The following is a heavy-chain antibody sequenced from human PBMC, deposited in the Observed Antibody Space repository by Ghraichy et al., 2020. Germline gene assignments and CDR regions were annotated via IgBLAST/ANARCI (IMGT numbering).Heavy chain of an antibody. J-gene: IGHJ4*02. CDR3: TRVPGWFGESRDY. D-gene: IGHD3-10*01. Sequence: GGSLRLSCAASGFTFSGYEMNWVRQAPGKGLEWISYISGTDNIIYYADSVKGRFTISRDNAKDSLYLQMNNLRAEDTAIYYCTRVPGWFGESRDYWGQGTQVTDSS. V-gene: IGHV3-48*03. CDR1: GFTFSGYE. CDR2: ISGTDNII.